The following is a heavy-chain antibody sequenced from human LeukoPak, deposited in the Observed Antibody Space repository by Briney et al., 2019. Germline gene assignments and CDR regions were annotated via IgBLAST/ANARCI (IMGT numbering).Heavy chain of an antibody. V-gene: IGHV4-39*07. CDR1: GGSISSSSYY. CDR3: ARVSPSGSYGSGAFDI. Sequence: SETLSLTCTVSGGSISSSSYYWGWIRQPPGKGLEWIGSIYYSGSTYYNPSLKSRVTISVDTSKNQFSLKLSSVTAADTAVYYCARVSPSGSYGSGAFDIWGQGTMVTVSS. CDR2: IYYSGST. D-gene: IGHD1-26*01. J-gene: IGHJ3*02.